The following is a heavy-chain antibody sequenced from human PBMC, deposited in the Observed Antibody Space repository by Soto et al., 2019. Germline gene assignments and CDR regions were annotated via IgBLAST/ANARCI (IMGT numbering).Heavy chain of an antibody. CDR2: IYHSGST. CDR1: GGSISTGGYS. V-gene: IGHV4-30-2*01. D-gene: IGHD6-13*01. CDR3: ASPIVGDRSTWYNFDS. Sequence: SETLSLTCAVSGGSISTGGYSWIWIRQPPGKGLEWIGYIYHSGSTYNNPSLKSRVTISLDRSKNHFSLKLTSMTAADTAVYYCASPIVGDRSTWYNFDSWGQGTRVTLSS. J-gene: IGHJ4*02.